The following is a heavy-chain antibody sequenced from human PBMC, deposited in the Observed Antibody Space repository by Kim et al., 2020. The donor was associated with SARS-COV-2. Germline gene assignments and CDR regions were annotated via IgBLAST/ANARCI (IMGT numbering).Heavy chain of an antibody. J-gene: IGHJ4*02. Sequence: SSHIYNTASVKGRFNISRDNAKNSLYLQMNSLRAEDTAVYYCASLGRGYWGQGTLVTVSS. CDR2: SSHI. D-gene: IGHD3-10*01. V-gene: IGHV3-21*01. CDR3: ASLGRGY.